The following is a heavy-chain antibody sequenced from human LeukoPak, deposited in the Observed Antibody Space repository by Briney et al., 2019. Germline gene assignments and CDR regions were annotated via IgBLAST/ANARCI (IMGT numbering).Heavy chain of an antibody. CDR1: GGTFSSYA. Sequence: SVKVSCKASGGTFSSYAISWLRQAPGQGLEWMGGIIPIFGTANYAQKFQGRVTITADESMSTAYMELSSLRSEDTAVYYCARRIDYYDSSGYQSPTFDYWGQGTLVTVSS. V-gene: IGHV1-69*13. CDR2: IIPIFGTA. CDR3: ARRIDYYDSSGYQSPTFDY. J-gene: IGHJ4*02. D-gene: IGHD3-22*01.